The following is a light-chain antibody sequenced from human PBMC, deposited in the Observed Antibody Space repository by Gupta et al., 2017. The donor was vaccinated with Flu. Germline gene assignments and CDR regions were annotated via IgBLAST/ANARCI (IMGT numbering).Light chain of an antibody. V-gene: IGKV1D-16*01. CDR3: QQYNTYPIT. CDR2: EAS. J-gene: IGKJ4*01. Sequence: DIQMTQSPASVSASVGDRVTITCRASEGISNWLAWYQQKPEKAPKPLIYEASSLRTGVPSRFSGSRSGTDFTLTISNLQPEDFATYYCQQYNTYPITFGGGTRVEIK. CDR1: EGISNW.